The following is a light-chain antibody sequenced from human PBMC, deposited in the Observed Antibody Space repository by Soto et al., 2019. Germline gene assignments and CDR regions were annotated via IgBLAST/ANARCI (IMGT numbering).Light chain of an antibody. J-gene: IGLJ2*01. CDR3: SSYTSNSTV. V-gene: IGLV2-14*01. CDR1: SSDVGGYNY. Sequence: QSALPQPASVSGSPGQSITISCTGTSSDVGGYNYVSWYQQHPGKAPKLMIYDVSNRPSGVSNRFSGSKSGNTASLTISGLQADDEADYYCSSYTSNSTVFGGGTKLTVL. CDR2: DVS.